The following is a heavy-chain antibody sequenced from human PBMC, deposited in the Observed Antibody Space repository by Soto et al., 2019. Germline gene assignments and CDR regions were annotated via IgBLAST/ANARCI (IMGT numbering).Heavy chain of an antibody. CDR2: ISYDGSNK. V-gene: IGHV3-30*18. CDR3: AKAHPGYSSGRRNAFDI. CDR1: GFTFSSYG. J-gene: IGHJ3*02. D-gene: IGHD6-19*01. Sequence: LRLSCAASGFTFSSYGMHWVRQAPGKGLEWVAVISYDGSNKYYADSVKGRFTISRDNSKNTLYLQMNSLRAEDTAVYYCAKAHPGYSSGRRNAFDIWGQGTMVTVSS.